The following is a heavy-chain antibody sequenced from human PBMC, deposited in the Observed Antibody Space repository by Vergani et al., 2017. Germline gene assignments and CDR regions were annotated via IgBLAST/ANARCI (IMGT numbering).Heavy chain of an antibody. Sequence: QVQLVQSGAEVKKPGASVKVSCKASGYTFTGYYMHWVRQAPGQGLEWMGWINPNSGGTNYAQKFQGRVTMTRDTSISTAYMELSRLRSDDTAVYYCASPDVVVVAATPGGNYYYYGIDVWGQGTTVTVSS. CDR1: GYTFTGYY. J-gene: IGHJ6*02. CDR3: ASPDVVVVAATPGGNYYYYGIDV. V-gene: IGHV1-2*02. CDR2: INPNSGGT. D-gene: IGHD2-15*01.